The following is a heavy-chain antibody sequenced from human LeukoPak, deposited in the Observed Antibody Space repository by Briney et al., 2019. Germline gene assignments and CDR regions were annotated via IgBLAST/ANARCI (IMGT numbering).Heavy chain of an antibody. CDR3: ATLESILVPYFDY. D-gene: IGHD2-8*02. CDR2: FDPEDDET. J-gene: IGHJ4*02. CDR1: GYPLTELS. Sequence: VASVKVSCKVSGYPLTELSMHWVRPAPGKGLEWMGGFDPEDDETISAQRFQGRVTMTEDTSTDTAYMELSSLRSEDTAVYFCATLESILVPYFDYWGQGTLVTVSS. V-gene: IGHV1-24*01.